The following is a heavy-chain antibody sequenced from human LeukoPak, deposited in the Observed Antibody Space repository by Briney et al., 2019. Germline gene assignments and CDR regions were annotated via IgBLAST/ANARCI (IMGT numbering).Heavy chain of an antibody. CDR2: INSDGSST. CDR3: ARDLVGYCSGGSCYSNGENWFDP. J-gene: IGHJ5*02. CDR1: GFTFSNSW. D-gene: IGHD2-15*01. Sequence: QSGGSLRLSCAASGFTFSNSWMHWVRQAPGKGLVWVSRINSDGSSTSFADSVKGRFTISRDNAKNTLYLQMNSLRAEDTAVYYCARDLVGYCSGGSCYSNGENWFDPWGQGTLVTVSS. V-gene: IGHV3-74*01.